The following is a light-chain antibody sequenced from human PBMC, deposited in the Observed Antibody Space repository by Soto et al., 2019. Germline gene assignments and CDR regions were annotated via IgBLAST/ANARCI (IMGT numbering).Light chain of an antibody. CDR3: QQRYNWPHT. J-gene: IGKJ2*01. CDR2: DSS. Sequence: EIVLPQSPATLSLSPGERATLSCRASQSVSIYLAWYRQKPGQAPGLLIYDSSSRAAGIAARFSGSGSGTDFTLTISGLEPEDSAVYCGQQRYNWPHTFGQGTKLEIK. CDR1: QSVSIY. V-gene: IGKV3-11*01.